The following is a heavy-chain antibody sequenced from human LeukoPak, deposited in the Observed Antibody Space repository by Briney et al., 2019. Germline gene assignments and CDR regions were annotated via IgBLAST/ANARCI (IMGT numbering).Heavy chain of an antibody. CDR2: FYSGGST. CDR3: ARETSTQCSGGSCFFDY. D-gene: IGHD2-15*01. J-gene: IGHJ4*02. CDR1: GFSVSSNY. V-gene: IGHV3-66*02. Sequence: PGGSLRLSCAASGFSVSSNYMSWVRQAPGKGLEWVSVFYSGGSTYYADPVKGRFTISRDTSKNTLYLQMNSLRVEDTAVYYCARETSTQCSGGSCFFDYWGQGTLVTVSS.